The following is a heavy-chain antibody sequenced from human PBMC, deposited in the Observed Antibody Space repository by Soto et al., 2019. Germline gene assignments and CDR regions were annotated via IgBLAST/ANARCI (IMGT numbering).Heavy chain of an antibody. D-gene: IGHD5-12*01. J-gene: IGHJ4*02. CDR1: GDTFSSNS. Sequence: QVQLVQSGAEVRKPGSSVKVSCKASGDTFSSNSFSWVRQAPGQGPAYMGGITPTFGAANYAQRFQDRLTITADESTTTVYMQLSSLRPDDTAVYYCATPSSGHDFLFEHWGQGTLVTVSS. CDR3: ATPSSGHDFLFEH. V-gene: IGHV1-69*01. CDR2: ITPTFGAA.